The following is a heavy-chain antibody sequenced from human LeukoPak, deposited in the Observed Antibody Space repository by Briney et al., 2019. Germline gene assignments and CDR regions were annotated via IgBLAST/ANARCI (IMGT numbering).Heavy chain of an antibody. CDR3: ARGGFGDSTTWYFDL. D-gene: IGHD3-10*01. CDR2: IIPILGIA. J-gene: IGHJ2*01. CDR1: GGTFGSYA. Sequence: SVKVSCKASGGTFGSYAISWVRQAPGQGLEWMGRIIPILGIANYAQKFQGRVTITADKSTSTAYMELSSLRSEDTAVYYCARGGFGDSTTWYFDLWGRGTLVTVSS. V-gene: IGHV1-69*04.